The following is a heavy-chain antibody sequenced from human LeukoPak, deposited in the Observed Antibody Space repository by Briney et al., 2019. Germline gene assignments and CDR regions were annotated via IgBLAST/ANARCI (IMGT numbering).Heavy chain of an antibody. V-gene: IGHV1-46*01. Sequence: ASVKVSCKASGYTFTSYSMHWVRQAPGQGLEWMGIINPSGNSAGYAQKFQGRATMTRDMSASTVYMELSSLRFEDTAVYYCTRGHGSGYTNWFDPWGQGTLVTVSS. CDR3: TRGHGSGYTNWFDP. J-gene: IGHJ5*02. CDR1: GYTFTSYS. CDR2: INPSGNSA. D-gene: IGHD3-10*01.